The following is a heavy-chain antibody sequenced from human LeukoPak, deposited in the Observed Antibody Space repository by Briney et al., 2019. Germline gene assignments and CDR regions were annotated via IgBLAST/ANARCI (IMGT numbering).Heavy chain of an antibody. CDR3: ARDFLRGAPDYFDL. J-gene: IGHJ4*02. Sequence: PGGSLRLSCTASGFTFSSYPFHWVRQAPGKGLQWVAVIGYDGVNKFYTDSVKGRFTISRDDSKSTLYLQMDSLRADDTAVYYCARDFLRGAPDYFDLWGQGTLVTVSS. D-gene: IGHD3-10*01. CDR2: IGYDGVNK. CDR1: GFTFSSYP. V-gene: IGHV3-30*04.